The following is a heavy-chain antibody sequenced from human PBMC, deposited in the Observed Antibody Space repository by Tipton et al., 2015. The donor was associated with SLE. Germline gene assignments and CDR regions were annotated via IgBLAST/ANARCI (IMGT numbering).Heavy chain of an antibody. CDR3: ARVYGSSSGRAIDY. CDR2: ISRDSTYI. Sequence: SLRLSCEHSGFTFSDYNMNWVRQAPGKGLEWVSSISRDSTYIYQADSVKGRFTISRDNANNSLYLQMSSLRAEDTAVYYCARVYGSSSGRAIDYWGQGTLVTVSS. CDR1: GFTFSDYN. V-gene: IGHV3-21*01. D-gene: IGHD6-6*01. J-gene: IGHJ4*02.